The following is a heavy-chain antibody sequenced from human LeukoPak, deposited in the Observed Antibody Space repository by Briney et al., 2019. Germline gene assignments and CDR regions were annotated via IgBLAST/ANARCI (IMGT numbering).Heavy chain of an antibody. Sequence: GGSLRLSCAASGFTFSNAWMSWVRQAPGKGLEWVGRIKSKTDGGTTDYAAPAKGRFTISRDDSKNTLYLQMNSLKTEDTALYYCTTARGGGATTDYWGQGTLVTVSS. CDR2: IKSKTDGGTT. V-gene: IGHV3-15*01. D-gene: IGHD1-26*01. CDR3: TTARGGGATTDY. J-gene: IGHJ4*02. CDR1: GFTFSNAW.